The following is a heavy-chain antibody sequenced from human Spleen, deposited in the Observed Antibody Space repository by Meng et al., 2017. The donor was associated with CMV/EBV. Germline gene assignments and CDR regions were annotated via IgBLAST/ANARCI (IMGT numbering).Heavy chain of an antibody. CDR3: ARLGGESFQN. J-gene: IGHJ1*01. CDR2: ISASGVNT. Sequence: GESLKISCTASGFTFNTYAMSWVRQAPGKGLEWVSDISASGVNTYYTDSLKGRFTVSRDNSKNTLFLQLSSLRVEDTAVYYCARLGGESFQNWGQGTLVTVSS. D-gene: IGHD3-10*01. CDR1: GFTFNTYA. V-gene: IGHV3-23*01.